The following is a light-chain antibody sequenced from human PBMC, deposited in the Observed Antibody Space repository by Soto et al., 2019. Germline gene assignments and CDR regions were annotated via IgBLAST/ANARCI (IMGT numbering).Light chain of an antibody. J-gene: IGLJ2*01. CDR2: AVS. Sequence: QSALTQPASVSGSPGQSITISCTGTSSDVGGYNYVSWYQQHPGKAPKLIIYAVSNRPSGVSHRFSGSKSGNTASLAISGLQAEDGAEYYCSSYTRSTSVAFGGGTKVTVL. CDR1: SSDVGGYNY. V-gene: IGLV2-14*01. CDR3: SSYTRSTSVA.